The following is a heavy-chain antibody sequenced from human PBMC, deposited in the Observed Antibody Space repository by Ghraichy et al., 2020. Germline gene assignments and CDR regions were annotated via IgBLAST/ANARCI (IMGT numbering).Heavy chain of an antibody. Sequence: SLRLSCAASGFTFSNYGMYWVRQAPGKGLEWVAVIWYDGSDKYYADSVKGRFTISRDNSKNTLYLQMNSLRAEDSAVYYCARRSSGYFDYWGQGTLVTVSS. V-gene: IGHV3-33*01. D-gene: IGHD6-19*01. CDR3: ARRSSGYFDY. J-gene: IGHJ4*02. CDR2: IWYDGSDK. CDR1: GFTFSNYG.